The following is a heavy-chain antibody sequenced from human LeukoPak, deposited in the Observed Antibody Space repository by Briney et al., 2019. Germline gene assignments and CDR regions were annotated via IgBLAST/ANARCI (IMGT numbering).Heavy chain of an antibody. V-gene: IGHV4-39*07. Sequence: SETLSLTCTVSGGSIYSSNSYWAWIRQSPGQGLEWIGSIFYGGSTFYNPSLKRRATISVDTSKNQFSLNLTSVTAADTAVYYCARVNIAVAGDASDVWGRGTMVTVSS. J-gene: IGHJ3*01. D-gene: IGHD6-19*01. CDR1: GGSIYSSNSY. CDR2: IFYGGST. CDR3: ARVNIAVAGDASDV.